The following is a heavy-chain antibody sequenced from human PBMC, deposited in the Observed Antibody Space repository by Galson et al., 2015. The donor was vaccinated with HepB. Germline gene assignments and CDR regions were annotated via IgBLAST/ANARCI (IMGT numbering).Heavy chain of an antibody. J-gene: IGHJ4*02. CDR3: AKEEDVDYFDS. CDR1: GFTFSSYF. V-gene: IGHV3-74*01. CDR2: TNRDGSVT. Sequence: SLRLSCAASGFTFSSYFMDWVRQAPGKGLVWVSDTNRDGSVTRYADSVKGRFTISRDNAKNMLYLQMNSLRVDDTAIYYCAKEEDVDYFDSWGQGTLVTVSS. D-gene: IGHD5-12*01.